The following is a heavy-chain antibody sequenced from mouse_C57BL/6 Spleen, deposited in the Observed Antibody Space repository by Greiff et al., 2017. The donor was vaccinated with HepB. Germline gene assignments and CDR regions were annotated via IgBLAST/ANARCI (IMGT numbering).Heavy chain of an antibody. CDR2: IDPSDSET. D-gene: IGHD1-1*01. J-gene: IGHJ4*01. Sequence: VQLQQPGAELVRPGSSVKLSCKASGYTFTSYWMHWVKQRPIQGLEWIGNIDPSDSETHYNQKFKDKATLTVDKSSSTAYMQLSSLTSEDYAVYYCARPSYYYGSLPGAMDYWGQGTSVTVSS. V-gene: IGHV1-52*01. CDR1: GYTFTSYW. CDR3: ARPSYYYGSLPGAMDY.